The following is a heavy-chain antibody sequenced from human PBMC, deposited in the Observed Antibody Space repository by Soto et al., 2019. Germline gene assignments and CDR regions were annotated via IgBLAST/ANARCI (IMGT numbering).Heavy chain of an antibody. CDR2: IDVGNGKA. V-gene: IGHV1-3*03. CDR1: GYTFTSHA. D-gene: IGHD3-10*02. Sequence: ASVKVSCKASGYTFTSHAIHWVRQAPGQRLEWLGWIDVGNGKAKYSQKFRGRVTMTRDTSASTVYMQLSSLKSEDMAVYYCARSPATDVDFNYYVMDVWGQGTTVTVSS. CDR3: ARSPATDVDFNYYVMDV. J-gene: IGHJ6*02.